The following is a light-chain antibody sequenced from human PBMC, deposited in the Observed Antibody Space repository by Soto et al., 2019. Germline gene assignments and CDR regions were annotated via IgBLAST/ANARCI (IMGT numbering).Light chain of an antibody. Sequence: QLVLTQPASVSGSPGQSITISCTGISSVVENYNLVSWYQQSPGKAPKLIIYEGSKRPSGVSSRFSGFKSGSTASLTISGLQAEDEADYSCSSYAGGGPALPFGEGTRLTV. CDR1: SSVVENYNL. CDR3: SSYAGGGPALP. J-gene: IGLJ2*01. CDR2: EGS. V-gene: IGLV2-23*01.